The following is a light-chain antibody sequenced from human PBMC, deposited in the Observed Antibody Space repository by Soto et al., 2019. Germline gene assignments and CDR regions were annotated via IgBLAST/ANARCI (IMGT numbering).Light chain of an antibody. V-gene: IGKV1-5*03. Sequence: EIRMTPSPSSLSGSVRVRVTINCLASQTISSWSAWYQQKPGKAPKLLIYKASTLKSGVPSRFSGSGSGTEFTLTISSLQPDDFATYYCQHYNSYSEAFGQGTKVDIK. J-gene: IGKJ1*01. CDR1: QTISSW. CDR3: QHYNSYSEA. CDR2: KAS.